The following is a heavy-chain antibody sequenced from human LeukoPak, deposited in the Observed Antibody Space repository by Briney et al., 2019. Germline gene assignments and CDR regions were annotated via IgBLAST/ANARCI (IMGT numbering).Heavy chain of an antibody. CDR3: ASLRLGQLVPLSY. CDR1: GFTFSDYY. V-gene: IGHV3-11*01. J-gene: IGHJ4*02. D-gene: IGHD6-13*01. CDR2: ISSSGSTI. Sequence: GGSLRLSCAASGFTFSDYYMSWIRQAPGKGLEWVSYISSSGSTIYYADSVKGRFTISRDNAKNSLYLQMNSLRAEDTAVYYCASLRLGQLVPLSYWGQGTLVTVSS.